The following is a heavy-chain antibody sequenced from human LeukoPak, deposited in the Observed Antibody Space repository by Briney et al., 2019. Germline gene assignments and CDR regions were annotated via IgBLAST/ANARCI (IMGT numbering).Heavy chain of an antibody. D-gene: IGHD6-6*01. V-gene: IGHV3-23*01. J-gene: IGHJ4*02. Sequence: PGGSLRLSRAASGFTFSSYAMSWVRQAPGKGLEWVSAISGSGGSTYYADSVKGRFTISRDNSKNTLYLQMNSLRAEDTAVYYCAKDGRIAARPSEIDYWGQGTLVTVSS. CDR1: GFTFSSYA. CDR2: ISGSGGST. CDR3: AKDGRIAARPSEIDY.